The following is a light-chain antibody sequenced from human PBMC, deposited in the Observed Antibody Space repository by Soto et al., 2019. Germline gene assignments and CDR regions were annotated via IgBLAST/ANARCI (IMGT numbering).Light chain of an antibody. V-gene: IGKV4-1*01. CDR3: NQYYNTPVT. J-gene: IGKJ3*01. CDR1: RSVLYSSNNKNY. CDR2: WAS. Sequence: DIVMTQSPDSLAVSLGERATINCKSSRSVLYSSNNKNYLAWNQQNRGQPPKLLIYWASTRESGVPDRFSGSESETDFTLTFNSLHVEDVRVYYRNQYYNTPVTFGPGTKADI.